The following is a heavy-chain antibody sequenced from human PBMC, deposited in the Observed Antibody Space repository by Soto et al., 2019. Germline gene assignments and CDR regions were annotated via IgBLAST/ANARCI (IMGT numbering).Heavy chain of an antibody. CDR3: GREWAGGTSLGY. D-gene: IGHD1-26*01. Sequence: QVQLVQSGPEVKKPGASVKVSCKASGYTFTNYGFNWVPQAPGQGLERMGWISAYNGHTKYSQIFQARVIMTTDTCTRTAYMELRSLSSADTAVYYCGREWAGGTSLGYWGQGTLVTVSS. J-gene: IGHJ4*02. CDR1: GYTFTNYG. CDR2: ISAYNGHT. V-gene: IGHV1-18*01.